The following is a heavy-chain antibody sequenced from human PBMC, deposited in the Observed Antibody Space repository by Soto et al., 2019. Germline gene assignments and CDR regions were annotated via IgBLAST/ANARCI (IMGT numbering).Heavy chain of an antibody. CDR3: ARVGSAESGSYYILGH. V-gene: IGHV4-30-2*01. Sequence: SETLSLTCTVSGASISTGGYSWTWIRQQPGSGLEWIGYIYESGNTYYNSSLESRVTISLDMSKNQFSLKLSSVTAADTAVYYCARVGSAESGSYYILGHWGQGSLVTVSS. J-gene: IGHJ4*02. CDR2: IYESGNT. CDR1: GASISTGGYS. D-gene: IGHD3-10*01.